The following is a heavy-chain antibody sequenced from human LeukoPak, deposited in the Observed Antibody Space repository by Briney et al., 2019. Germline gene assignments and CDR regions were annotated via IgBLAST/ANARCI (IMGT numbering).Heavy chain of an antibody. Sequence: ASVKVSCKVSGYTLTELSMHWVRQAPGKGLEWMGGFDPEDGETIYAQKFQGRVTMTEDTSTDTAYMELSSLRSEDTAVYYYATERGHGSGSYYVDQPWGQGTLVTVSS. CDR1: GYTLTELS. CDR2: FDPEDGET. D-gene: IGHD3-10*01. J-gene: IGHJ5*02. V-gene: IGHV1-24*01. CDR3: ATERGHGSGSYYVDQP.